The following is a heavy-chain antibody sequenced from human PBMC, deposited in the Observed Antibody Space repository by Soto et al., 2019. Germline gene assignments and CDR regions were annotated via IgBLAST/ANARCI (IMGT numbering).Heavy chain of an antibody. CDR3: ARDSPLFDGDDVPVDY. Sequence: QIQLVQSGAEVKKPGASVKVSCKASGYTFTSYGITCVRQAPGQGLEWMGWISAYNGDRNYAQKLQGRVSMTTDTSTNTAYMELRSLRSDDTAVYYCARDSPLFDGDDVPVDYWGQGTLVTVSS. CDR1: GYTFTSYG. V-gene: IGHV1-18*01. J-gene: IGHJ4*02. D-gene: IGHD4-17*01. CDR2: ISAYNGDR.